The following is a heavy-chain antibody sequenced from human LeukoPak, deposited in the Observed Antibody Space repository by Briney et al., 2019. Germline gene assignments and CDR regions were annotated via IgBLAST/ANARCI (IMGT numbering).Heavy chain of an antibody. CDR1: GYSFTSYW. V-gene: IGHV5-51*01. CDR3: ARQTEWEPLNFDY. Sequence: GESLQISCKGSGYSFTSYWIGWVRQMPGKGLEWMGIIYPGDSDTRYSPSFQGQVTISADKSISTAYLQRSSLKASDTAMYYCARQTEWEPLNFDYWGQGTLVTVSS. D-gene: IGHD1-26*01. J-gene: IGHJ4*02. CDR2: IYPGDSDT.